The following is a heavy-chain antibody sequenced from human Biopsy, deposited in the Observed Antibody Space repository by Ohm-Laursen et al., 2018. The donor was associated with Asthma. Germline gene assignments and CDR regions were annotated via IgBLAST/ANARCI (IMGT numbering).Heavy chain of an antibody. CDR1: GFAVSRDY. Sequence: SLRLSCAALGFAVSRDYMFWVRQAPGKGLEWVSVIYSGGTSHTADSVRGRFTISRDYSKNTLYLQMHGLRAEDTAVYYCARGDSSNWSHYYFDYWGQGTLVTVSS. CDR3: ARGDSSNWSHYYFDY. CDR2: IYSGGTS. V-gene: IGHV3-53*01. J-gene: IGHJ4*02. D-gene: IGHD3-22*01.